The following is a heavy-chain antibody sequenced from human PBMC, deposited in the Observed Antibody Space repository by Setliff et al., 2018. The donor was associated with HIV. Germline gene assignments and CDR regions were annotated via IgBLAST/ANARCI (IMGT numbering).Heavy chain of an antibody. CDR3: AKLREGHVYSQYDS. CDR1: GFTFSSYA. J-gene: IGHJ5*01. Sequence: GGSLRLSCAASGFTFSSYAMNWVRQAPGKGLEWVSTITGFGGRTYYADSVKGRFTISRDNSQNALYLQMDSLRAEDTAVYHCAKLREGHVYSQYDSWGHGTLVTVSS. V-gene: IGHV3-23*01. CDR2: ITGFGGRT. D-gene: IGHD2-21*01.